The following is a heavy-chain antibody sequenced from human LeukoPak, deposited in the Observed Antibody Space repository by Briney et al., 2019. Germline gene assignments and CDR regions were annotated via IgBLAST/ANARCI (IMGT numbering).Heavy chain of an antibody. J-gene: IGHJ5*02. D-gene: IGHD3-10*01. CDR2: IYHSGST. V-gene: IGHV4-4*02. Sequence: SETLSLTCAVSGGSISSSNWWSWVRQPPGKGLEWIGEIYHSGSTNYNPSLKSRVTISVDKSKNQFSLKLSSVTAADTAVYYCAREVEEYYGSGSYYNGDWFDPWGQGTLVTVSS. CDR1: GGSISSSNW. CDR3: AREVEEYYGSGSYYNGDWFDP.